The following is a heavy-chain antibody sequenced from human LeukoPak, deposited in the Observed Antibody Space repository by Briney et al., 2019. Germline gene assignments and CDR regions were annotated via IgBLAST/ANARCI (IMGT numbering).Heavy chain of an antibody. CDR3: ARVPQNWGNWFDS. CDR1: GFTFSDYY. D-gene: IGHD3-16*01. Sequence: GGSLRLSCGDSGFTFSDYYMSWIRQAPGKGLEWVAHISKTGRAKKDGDYVGSRFTLSRDNAKKSLYLQLNSLRADDTAVYYCARVPQNWGNWFDSWGPGTLVTVSS. CDR2: ISKTGRAK. V-gene: IGHV3-11*01. J-gene: IGHJ5*01.